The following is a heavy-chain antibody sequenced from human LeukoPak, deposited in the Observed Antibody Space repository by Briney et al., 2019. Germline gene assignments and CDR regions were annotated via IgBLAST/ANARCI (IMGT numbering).Heavy chain of an antibody. CDR3: AKDPPAVRTNTYA. CDR1: GFTVSNNY. J-gene: IGHJ5*02. CDR2: IYSGGDT. D-gene: IGHD4/OR15-4a*01. Sequence: GGSLRLSCAASGFTVSNNYMNWVRQAPGKGLERVSLIYSGGDTHYADSVKGRFTISRDSSKNTLYLQMNSLRAEDTAVYYCAKDPPAVRTNTYAWGQGTLVTVSS. V-gene: IGHV3-66*01.